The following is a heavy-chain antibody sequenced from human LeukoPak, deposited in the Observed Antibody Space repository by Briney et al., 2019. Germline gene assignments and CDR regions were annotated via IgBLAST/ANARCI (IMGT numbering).Heavy chain of an antibody. V-gene: IGHV3-23*01. CDR3: AKGDNGFNWFDP. CDR2: ISGSGGST. J-gene: IGHJ5*02. CDR1: GFNFSNYG. D-gene: IGHD4-17*01. Sequence: PGGSLRLSCAVSGFNFSNYGMTWVRQAPGKGLKWVSAISGSGGSTYYADSVKGRFTISRDNSKNMLYLQMNSLRAEDTAVYYCAKGDNGFNWFDPWGQGTLVTVSS.